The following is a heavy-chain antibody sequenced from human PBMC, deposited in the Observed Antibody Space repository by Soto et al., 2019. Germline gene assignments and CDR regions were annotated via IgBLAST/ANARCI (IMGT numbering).Heavy chain of an antibody. CDR2: ISGSGGST. D-gene: IGHD4-17*01. CDR3: AKSPGDYDPAEYFQH. J-gene: IGHJ1*01. CDR1: GFTFSSYA. V-gene: IGHV3-23*01. Sequence: GXSLRLSCAASGFTFSSYAMSWVRQAPVKGLAWVSAISGSGGSTYYADSVKGRFTISRDNSKNTLYLQMNSLRAEDTAVYYCAKSPGDYDPAEYFQHWGQGTLVTVSS.